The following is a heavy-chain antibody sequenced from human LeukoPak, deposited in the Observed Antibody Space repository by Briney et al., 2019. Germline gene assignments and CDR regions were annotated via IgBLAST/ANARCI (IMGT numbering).Heavy chain of an antibody. CDR1: GGTFSIYG. J-gene: IGHJ5*02. D-gene: IGHD3-22*01. V-gene: IGHV1-69*05. Sequence: SVTVSFKSSGGTFSIYGISWVWQAQGQGLEWVGVIILIFGTANYAQKFQGRVTITTDESTSTAYMELRSLRSEDTAVYYCARVRRVYDSSGYYQGENWFAGWGQRTLVTVSS. CDR2: IILIFGTA. CDR3: ARVRRVYDSSGYYQGENWFAG.